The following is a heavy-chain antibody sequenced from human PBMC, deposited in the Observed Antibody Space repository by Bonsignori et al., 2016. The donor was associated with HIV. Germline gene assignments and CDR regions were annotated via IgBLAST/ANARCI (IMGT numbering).Heavy chain of an antibody. CDR3: ARAGAYYDFWSGYYRDGAFDI. J-gene: IGHJ3*02. D-gene: IGHD3-3*01. V-gene: IGHV3-66*01. Sequence: VRQMPGKGLEWVSVIYSGGSTYYADSVKGRFTISRDNSKNTLYLQMNSLRAEDTAVYYCARAGAYYDFWSGYYRDGAFDIWGQGTMVTVSS. CDR2: IYSGGST.